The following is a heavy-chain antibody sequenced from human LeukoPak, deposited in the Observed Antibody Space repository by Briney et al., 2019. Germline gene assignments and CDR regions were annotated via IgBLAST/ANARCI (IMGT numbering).Heavy chain of an antibody. CDR3: STSIIGTAAY. D-gene: IGHD1-7*01. V-gene: IGHV3-15*01. J-gene: IGHJ4*02. CDR1: GFTFSNVW. CDR2: IKSKTDGGTT. Sequence: GGSLRLSCAASGFTFSNVWMTWVRQAPGKGLEWVGRIKSKTDGGTTDYAAPVKGRFTISGDDSRNTLFLQMDSLITEDTAMYYCSTSIIGTAAYWGQGTLVTVSS.